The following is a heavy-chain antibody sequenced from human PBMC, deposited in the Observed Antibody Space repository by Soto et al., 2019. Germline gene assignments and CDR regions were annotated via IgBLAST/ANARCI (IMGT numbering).Heavy chain of an antibody. CDR2: ISGSGGST. V-gene: IGHV3-23*01. D-gene: IGHD6-19*01. CDR3: AKGKRGSSGWYGMDV. J-gene: IGHJ6*02. Sequence: SLRLSCAASGFTFSSYAMSWVRQAPGKGLEWVSAISGSGGSTYYADSVKGRFTISRDNSKNTLYLQMNSLRAEDTAVYYCAKGKRGSSGWYGMDVWGQGTTVTVSS. CDR1: GFTFSSYA.